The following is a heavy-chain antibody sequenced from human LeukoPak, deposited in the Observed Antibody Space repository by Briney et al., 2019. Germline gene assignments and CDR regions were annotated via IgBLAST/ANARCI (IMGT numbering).Heavy chain of an antibody. CDR1: GFTFSDYY. J-gene: IGHJ6*02. V-gene: IGHV3-11*01. CDR3: ARQGSLTPYYYYYYGMDV. CDR2: ISSSGSTI. D-gene: IGHD2-15*01. Sequence: GGSLRLSCAASGFTFSDYYMSWIRQAPGKGLEWVSYISSSGSTIYYADSVKGRFTISRDNAKNSLCLQMNSLRAEDTAVYYCARQGSLTPYYYYYYGMDVWGQGTTVTVSS.